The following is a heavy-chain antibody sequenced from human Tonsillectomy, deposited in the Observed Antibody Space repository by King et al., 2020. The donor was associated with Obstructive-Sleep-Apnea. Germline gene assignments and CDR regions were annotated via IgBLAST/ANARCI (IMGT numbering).Heavy chain of an antibody. CDR1: GDSVSSDY. V-gene: IGHV4-59*02. CDR3: ARGAWFGELTPFDC. D-gene: IGHD3-10*01. J-gene: IGHJ4*02. Sequence: QLQESGPGLVKPSETLSLNCSVSGDSVSSDYWSWIRQPPGKGLEWIGYIYYSGSTKYYPSLKSRVTISVDTSKNQFSLKLSSLTTADTAVYYCARGAWFGELTPFDCWGQGTLVTVSS. CDR2: IYYSGST.